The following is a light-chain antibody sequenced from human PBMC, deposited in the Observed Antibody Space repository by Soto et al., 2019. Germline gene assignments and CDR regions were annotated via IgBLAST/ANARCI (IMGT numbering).Light chain of an antibody. CDR3: PQYGRSPRT. V-gene: IGKV3-20*01. CDR2: YAS. J-gene: IGKJ1*01. Sequence: EIVLTQSPATLSLTPEGNATLSCRASQSVTNSLAWYEQLPDQAHVLLVFYASSRSTGIPDRFSGSGSGTVFTLTISSLEPEDFAVYYCPQYGRSPRTFGQGTTV. CDR1: QSVTNS.